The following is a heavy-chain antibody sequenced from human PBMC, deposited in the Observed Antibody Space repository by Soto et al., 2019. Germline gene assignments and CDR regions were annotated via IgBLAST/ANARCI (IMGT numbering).Heavy chain of an antibody. CDR1: GDSISSGGYY. D-gene: IGHD6-19*01. Sequence: SETLSLTCSVSGDSISSGGYYWSWIRQHPGKGLEWIGYIYYSGGAYYNPSLKSRVIISVDTSKNQFSLKLSSVSAADTAVYYCARTPDSGRNWFDPWGQGTQVTVSS. J-gene: IGHJ5*02. V-gene: IGHV4-31*03. CDR2: IYYSGGA. CDR3: ARTPDSGRNWFDP.